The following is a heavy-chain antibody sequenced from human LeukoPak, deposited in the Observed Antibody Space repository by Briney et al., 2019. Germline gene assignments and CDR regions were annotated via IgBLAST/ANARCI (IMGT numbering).Heavy chain of an antibody. CDR1: GGSISSGDYY. Sequence: PAETLSLTCSVSGGSISSGDYYWSWIRQPPGKGLEWIGYIYYSGSTYYSPSLKSRVTISVDTSKNQFSLKLSSVTAADTAVYYCARGSGYYTTPRRGMDYWGQGTLVTVSS. CDR2: IYYSGST. V-gene: IGHV4-30-4*01. J-gene: IGHJ4*02. D-gene: IGHD3-3*01. CDR3: ARGSGYYTTPRRGMDY.